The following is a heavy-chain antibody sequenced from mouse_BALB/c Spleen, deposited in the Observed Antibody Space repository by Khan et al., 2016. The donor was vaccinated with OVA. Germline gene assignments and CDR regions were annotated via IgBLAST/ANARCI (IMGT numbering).Heavy chain of an antibody. Sequence: DLVKPGASVKLSCKASGYTFTSYWINWIKQRPGQGLEWIGRIAPGSGSPYYNEMFKGKATLTVDTSSSTAYIQLSSLPSEDSAVYFCTRENYYGSSCYAMDYWGQGTSVTVSS. V-gene: IGHV1S41*01. CDR1: GYTFTSYW. CDR2: IAPGSGSP. CDR3: TRENYYGSSCYAMDY. D-gene: IGHD1-1*01. J-gene: IGHJ4*01.